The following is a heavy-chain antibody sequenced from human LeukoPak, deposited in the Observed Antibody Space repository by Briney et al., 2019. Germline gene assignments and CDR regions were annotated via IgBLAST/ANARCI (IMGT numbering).Heavy chain of an antibody. D-gene: IGHD3-10*01. Sequence: SETLSLTCSVSGGSISSYYWSWIRQPPGKGLEWIGYISPTGGTNYNPSLTSRVTVSVDTSKNLFSLKPDPVTAADTAAYFCERRSVTRWYYSDWGQGTLVTVSS. CDR1: GGSISSYY. CDR2: ISPTGGT. J-gene: IGHJ4*02. CDR3: ERRSVTRWYYSD. V-gene: IGHV4-4*09.